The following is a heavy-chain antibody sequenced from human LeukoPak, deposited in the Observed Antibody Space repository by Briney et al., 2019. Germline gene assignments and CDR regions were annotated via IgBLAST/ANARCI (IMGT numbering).Heavy chain of an antibody. V-gene: IGHV5-51*01. CDR2: IYPGDSDT. J-gene: IGHJ4*02. CDR1: GDSFTSYW. D-gene: IGHD4-17*01. Sequence: PRESLKISCKGSGDSFTSYWIGWVRQIPGKGLGWMAIIYPGDSDTRYSPSFQGQVTISADKSISTAYLQWSSLKASDTAMYYCARQNYGDYAPFAYWGQGTLVTVSS. CDR3: ARQNYGDYAPFAY.